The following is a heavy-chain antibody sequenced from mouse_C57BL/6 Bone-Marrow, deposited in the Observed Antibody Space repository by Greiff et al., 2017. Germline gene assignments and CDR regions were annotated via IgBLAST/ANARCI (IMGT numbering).Heavy chain of an antibody. CDR1: GFSLTSYG. Sequence: VQLQESGPSLVQPSQSLSITCTVSGFSLTSYGVHWVRQSPGKGLEWLGVIWRGGSTDYNAAFMSRLSITKYTSKSQVFFKMNSMKADDTAIYSCAKNDYDGVSYYAMDYWGQGTSVTVSS. D-gene: IGHD2-4*01. CDR3: AKNDYDGVSYYAMDY. V-gene: IGHV2-5-1*01. J-gene: IGHJ4*01. CDR2: IWRGGST.